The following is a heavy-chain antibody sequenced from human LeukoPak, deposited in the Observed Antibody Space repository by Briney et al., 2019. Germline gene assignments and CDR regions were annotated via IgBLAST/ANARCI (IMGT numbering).Heavy chain of an antibody. CDR1: GGSISSSNW. V-gene: IGHV4-4*02. Sequence: PSETLSLTCAVSGGSISSSNWWSWVRQPPGKGLEWIGEIHHSGTTNYKPSLKSRVTISVDTSKNQFSLKLSSVTAADTAVYYCARNAAGIAVAGTGVYYYYGMDVWGQGTTVTVSS. CDR3: ARNAAGIAVAGTGVYYYYGMDV. CDR2: IHHSGTT. J-gene: IGHJ6*02. D-gene: IGHD6-19*01.